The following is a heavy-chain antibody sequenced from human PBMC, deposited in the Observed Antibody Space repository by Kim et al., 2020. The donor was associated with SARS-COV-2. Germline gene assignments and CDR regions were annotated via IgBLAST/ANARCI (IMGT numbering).Heavy chain of an antibody. V-gene: IGHV1-46*01. CDR3: ARESPGGGWFDP. Sequence: SDARKFQGRVTMTRDTTTSTGYMELSSLRSEDTAVYYCARESPGGGWFDPWGHGTLVTVSS. J-gene: IGHJ5*02. D-gene: IGHD2-15*01.